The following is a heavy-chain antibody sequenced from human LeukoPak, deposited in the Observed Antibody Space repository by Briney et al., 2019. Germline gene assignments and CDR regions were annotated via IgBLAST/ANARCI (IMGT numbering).Heavy chain of an antibody. D-gene: IGHD6-6*01. CDR3: AKDWVECSSSLTSFAY. V-gene: IGHV3-23*01. J-gene: IGHJ4*02. CDR1: GFTFSSYA. CDR2: ISGSGGST. Sequence: PGGSLRLSCAASGFTFSSYAMSWVRQAPGKGLEWVSAISGSGGSTYYADSVKGRFTISRDNSKNTLYLQMNSLRAEDTAVYYCAKDWVECSSSLTSFAYWGQGTLVTVSS.